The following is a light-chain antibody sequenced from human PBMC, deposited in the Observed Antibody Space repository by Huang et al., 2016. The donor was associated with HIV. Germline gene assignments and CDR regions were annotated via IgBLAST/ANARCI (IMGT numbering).Light chain of an antibody. V-gene: IGKV3-15*01. CDR3: QQYNNWPPT. CDR2: GAA. J-gene: IGKJ1*01. Sequence: EIVMTQSPATLSVSPGERATLSCRASQSVSSYLALYQQKPGQPPRFLIFGAATRATGVPARFSGSGSGTEFTLTISSLQSEGFAVYYCQQYNNWPPTFGQGTKVEIK. CDR1: QSVSSY.